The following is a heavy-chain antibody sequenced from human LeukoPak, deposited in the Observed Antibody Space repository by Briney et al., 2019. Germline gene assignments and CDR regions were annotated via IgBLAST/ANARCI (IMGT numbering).Heavy chain of an antibody. D-gene: IGHD5-12*01. V-gene: IGHV3-74*01. CDR2: INTDGSTT. Sequence: GGSLRLSCAGSGFTFSTYWMHWVRQAPGGGLVWVSGINTDGSTTSYADSVKGRFSISRDNAKNTVYLQMSSLRAEDTAVYYCAKESGYDVDLEYWGQGALVTVSS. CDR3: AKESGYDVDLEY. CDR1: GFTFSTYW. J-gene: IGHJ4*02.